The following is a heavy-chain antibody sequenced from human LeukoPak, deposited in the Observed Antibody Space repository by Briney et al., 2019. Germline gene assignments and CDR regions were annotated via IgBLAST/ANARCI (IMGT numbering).Heavy chain of an antibody. D-gene: IGHD6-13*01. CDR2: IKQDGSEK. CDR1: GFTFSSYW. J-gene: IGHJ4*02. Sequence: GVSLRLSCAASGFTFSSYWMSWVRQARGKGLEWVANIKQDGSEKYYVDSVKGRFTISRDNAKNSLYLQMNSLRAEDTAVYYCARDSSSWPPVNLFSDYWGQGTLVTVSS. CDR3: ARDSSSWPPVNLFSDY. V-gene: IGHV3-7*01.